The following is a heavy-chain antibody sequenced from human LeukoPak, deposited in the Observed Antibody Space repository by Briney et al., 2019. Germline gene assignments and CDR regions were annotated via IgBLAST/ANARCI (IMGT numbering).Heavy chain of an antibody. Sequence: SETLSLTCTVSGGSISSYYWSWIRQPPGKGLEWIGYIYYSGSTNYNPSLKSRVTIPVVTSKNQFSLKLSSVTAADTAVYYCARSIPSKGYYYYYGMDVWGKGTTVTVSS. CDR2: IYYSGST. V-gene: IGHV4-59*01. CDR1: GGSISSYY. J-gene: IGHJ6*04. CDR3: ARSIPSKGYYYYYGMDV.